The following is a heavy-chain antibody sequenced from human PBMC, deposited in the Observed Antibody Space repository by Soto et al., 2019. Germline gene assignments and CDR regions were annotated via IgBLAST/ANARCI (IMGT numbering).Heavy chain of an antibody. CDR1: GGSFSGYY. CDR3: AREGAARFDP. D-gene: IGHD6-6*01. V-gene: IGHV4-34*01. CDR2: INHSGST. Sequence: PXATLSLTCAVYGGSFSGYYWSWIRQPPGKGLEWIGEINHSGSTNYNPSLKSRVTISVDTSKNQFSLKLSSVTAADTAVYYCAREGAARFDPWGQGTLVTVSS. J-gene: IGHJ5*02.